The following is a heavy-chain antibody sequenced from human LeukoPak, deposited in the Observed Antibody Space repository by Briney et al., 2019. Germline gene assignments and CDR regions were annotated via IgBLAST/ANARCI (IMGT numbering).Heavy chain of an antibody. D-gene: IGHD2-15*01. Sequence: SETLSLTCTVSGGSISSYYWSWIRQPPGKGLEWIGEINHSGSTNYNPSLKSRVTISVDTSKNQFSLKLSSVTAADTAVYYCARGRTIVVVVAATLRFDYWGQGTLVTVSS. V-gene: IGHV4-34*01. CDR3: ARGRTIVVVVAATLRFDY. CDR1: GGSISSYY. J-gene: IGHJ4*02. CDR2: INHSGST.